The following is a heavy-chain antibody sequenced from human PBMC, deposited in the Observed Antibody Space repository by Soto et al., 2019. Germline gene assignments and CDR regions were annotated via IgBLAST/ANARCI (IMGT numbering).Heavy chain of an antibody. CDR3: ASMVAAKWYFDY. CDR1: GGTFSSYA. V-gene: IGHV1-69*13. CDR2: IIPILGTV. D-gene: IGHD5-12*01. J-gene: IGHJ4*02. Sequence: SVKVSCKASGGTFSSYAISWVRQAPGQGLEWMGGIIPILGTVNYAQKFQGRVTITADDSTSTAYMELSSLRSDDTAVYYCASMVAAKWYFDYWGQGPLVTVSS.